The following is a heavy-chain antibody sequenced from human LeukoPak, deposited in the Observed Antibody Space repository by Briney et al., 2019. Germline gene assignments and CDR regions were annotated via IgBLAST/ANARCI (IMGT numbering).Heavy chain of an antibody. CDR2: IYSGGST. Sequence: GGSLRLSCEASGFXVSSNYISWVRQAPGKGLEWVSVIYSGGSTYYADSVKGRFTISRDNSKNTLYLQMNSLRAEDTAVYYCARSTPVGYVDAFDIWGQGTMVTVSS. CDR1: GFXVSSNY. CDR3: ARSTPVGYVDAFDI. D-gene: IGHD5-18*01. J-gene: IGHJ3*02. V-gene: IGHV3-66*01.